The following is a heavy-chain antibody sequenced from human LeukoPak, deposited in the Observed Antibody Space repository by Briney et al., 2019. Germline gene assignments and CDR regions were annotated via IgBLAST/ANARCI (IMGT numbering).Heavy chain of an antibody. Sequence: ASVKVSCKASGYTFTSYYMHWVRQAPGQGLEWMGIINPSGGSTSYAQEFQGRVTMTRDTSTSTVYMELSSLRSEDTAVYYCARDAVATNYYYYMDVWGKGTTVTISS. D-gene: IGHD5-12*01. V-gene: IGHV1-46*01. CDR1: GYTFTSYY. J-gene: IGHJ6*03. CDR3: ARDAVATNYYYYMDV. CDR2: INPSGGST.